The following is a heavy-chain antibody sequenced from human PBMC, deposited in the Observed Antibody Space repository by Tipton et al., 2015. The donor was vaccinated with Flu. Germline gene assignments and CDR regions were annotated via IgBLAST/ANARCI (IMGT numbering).Heavy chain of an antibody. Sequence: SLRLSCAASGFTFSNYWMSWVRQAPGKGLEWVANIRQDGNEKWYEDSVKGRFTISRDNAKNSLYLQINSLGDEDTAVYYCVKMPDFDFWGQGTLVTVSS. CDR2: IRQDGNEK. J-gene: IGHJ4*02. V-gene: IGHV3-7*01. CDR3: VKMPDFDF. D-gene: IGHD1-14*01. CDR1: GFTFSNYW.